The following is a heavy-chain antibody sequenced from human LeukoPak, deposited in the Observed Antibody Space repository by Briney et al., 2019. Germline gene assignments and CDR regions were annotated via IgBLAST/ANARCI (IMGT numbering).Heavy chain of an antibody. D-gene: IGHD2-15*01. CDR3: AKEAVVVVAATRFHPFDY. CDR1: GFTFSNFA. CDR2: ITGGGSST. V-gene: IGHV3-23*01. J-gene: IGHJ4*02. Sequence: PGGSLRLSCTASGFTFSNFAMTWVRQAPGKGLEWVSAITGGGSSTYYAESVRGRFTISRDDSKSALYLQMNSLRAEDTAVYYCAKEAVVVVAATRFHPFDYWGQGTLVTVSS.